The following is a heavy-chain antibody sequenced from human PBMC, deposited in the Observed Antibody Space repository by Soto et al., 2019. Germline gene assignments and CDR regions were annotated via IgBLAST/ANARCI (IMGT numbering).Heavy chain of an antibody. Sequence: ASVKVSCKVSGYTLTELSMHWVRQAPGKGLEWMGGFDPEDGETIYAQKFQGRVTMTEDTSTDTAYMEQSSLRSEDTAVYYCATKDYYDSSGYYYLGAFDIWGQGTMVTVSS. V-gene: IGHV1-24*01. CDR1: GYTLTELS. J-gene: IGHJ3*02. CDR2: FDPEDGET. CDR3: ATKDYYDSSGYYYLGAFDI. D-gene: IGHD3-22*01.